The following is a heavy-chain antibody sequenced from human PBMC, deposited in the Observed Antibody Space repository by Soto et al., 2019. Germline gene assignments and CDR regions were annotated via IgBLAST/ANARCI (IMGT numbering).Heavy chain of an antibody. V-gene: IGHV1-69*13. CDR1: GGTFSSYA. CDR2: IIPIFGTA. J-gene: IGHJ6*02. CDR3: AREGVAPYYYYGMDV. Sequence: ASVKVSCKASGGTFSSYAISWVRQAPGQGLEWMGGIIPIFGTANYAQKLQGRVTITADESTSTAYMELSSLRSDDTAAYYCAREGVAPYYYYGMDVWGQGTPVTVSS. D-gene: IGHD5-12*01.